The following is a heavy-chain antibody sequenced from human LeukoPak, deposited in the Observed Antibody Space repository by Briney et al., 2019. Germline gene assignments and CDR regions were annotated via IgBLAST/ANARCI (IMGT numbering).Heavy chain of an antibody. Sequence: PSETLSLTCTVSGYAIGSNYFWGRIRQPPGKGLEWIGSIHHRGTTYYNPSLKGRLTISLDTSKNQFSLNLTSVTASDTAVYYCSRETAGTTIDFWGQGRLVAVSP. CDR2: IHHRGTT. CDR1: GYAIGSNYF. V-gene: IGHV4-38-2*02. D-gene: IGHD3-10*01. CDR3: SRETAGTTIDF. J-gene: IGHJ4*02.